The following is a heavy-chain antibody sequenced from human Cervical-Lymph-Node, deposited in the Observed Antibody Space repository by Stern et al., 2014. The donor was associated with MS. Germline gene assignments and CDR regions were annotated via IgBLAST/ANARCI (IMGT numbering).Heavy chain of an antibody. CDR2: IVAGSGNT. Sequence: QLVQSGPEVKQPGTSVKVSCKASGFKFTNSAMHWVRQAPGQRLEWIGWIVAGSGNTHYAQNFQDRFTITMDMSTNPAAMQLRSLGSEDTAVYYCAAVPPPRADGIWGQGTIVTVSS. CDR1: GFKFTNSA. D-gene: IGHD5-24*01. CDR3: AAVPPPRADGI. J-gene: IGHJ3*02. V-gene: IGHV1-58*02.